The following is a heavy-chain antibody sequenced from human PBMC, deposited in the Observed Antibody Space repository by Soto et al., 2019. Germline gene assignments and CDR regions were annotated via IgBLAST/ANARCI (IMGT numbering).Heavy chain of an antibody. J-gene: IGHJ6*02. D-gene: IGHD6-13*01. CDR2: IYYSGST. CDR1: GGSISSGGYY. CDR3: ARALRIAAAGRSYYYYGMDV. Sequence: QVQLQESGPGLVKPSQTLSLTCTVSGGSISSGGYYWSWIRQHPGKGLEWIGYIYYSGSTYYNPSLKSRVTISVDTSKNQFSLKLSSVTAADTAVYYCARALRIAAAGRSYYYYGMDVWGQGTTVTVSS. V-gene: IGHV4-31*03.